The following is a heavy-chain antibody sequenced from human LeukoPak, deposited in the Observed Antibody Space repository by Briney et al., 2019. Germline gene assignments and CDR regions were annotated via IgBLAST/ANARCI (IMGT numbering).Heavy chain of an antibody. Sequence: VASVKVSCKASGGTFSSYAISWVRQAPGQGLEWMGRIIPILGIANYAQKFQGRVTITADKSTSTAYMELSSLRSEDTAVYYCASGVYYDSSGYYPGNFDYWGQGTLVTVSS. CDR3: ASGVYYDSSGYYPGNFDY. CDR2: IIPILGIA. D-gene: IGHD3-22*01. J-gene: IGHJ4*02. V-gene: IGHV1-69*04. CDR1: GGTFSSYA.